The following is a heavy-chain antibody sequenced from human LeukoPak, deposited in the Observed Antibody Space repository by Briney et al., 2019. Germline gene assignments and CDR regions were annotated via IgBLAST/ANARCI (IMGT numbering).Heavy chain of an antibody. V-gene: IGHV4-4*02. Sequence: SGTLSLTCAVSGGSISSSNWWSWVRQPPGKGLEWIGEIYHSGSTNYNPSLKSRVTISVDTSKNQFSLKLSSVTAADTAVYYCARGNRGYSGFDPWGQGTLVTVSS. CDR3: ARGNRGYSGFDP. CDR2: IYHSGST. D-gene: IGHD5-12*01. CDR1: GGSISSSNW. J-gene: IGHJ5*02.